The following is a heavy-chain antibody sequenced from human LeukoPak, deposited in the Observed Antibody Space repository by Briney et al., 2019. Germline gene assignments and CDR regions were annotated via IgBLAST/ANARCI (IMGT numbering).Heavy chain of an antibody. D-gene: IGHD3-22*01. V-gene: IGHV4-34*01. CDR3: GRGVVILDN. Sequence: SETLSLTCAVYGGSFSGYYWSWIRQPPGKGLEWIGEINHSGSTNYNPSLKSRVTISVDTSKNQFSLKLSSVTAADTAVYYCGRGVVILDNWGKETLVTSS. J-gene: IGHJ4*02. CDR1: GGSFSGYY. CDR2: INHSGST.